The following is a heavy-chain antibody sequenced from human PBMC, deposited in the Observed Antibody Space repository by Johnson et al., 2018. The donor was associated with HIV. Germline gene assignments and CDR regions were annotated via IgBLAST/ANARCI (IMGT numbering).Heavy chain of an antibody. CDR2: LSWNSGII. CDR3: AKDRLAVAAPGEAFEI. CDR1: GFNFDDYA. J-gene: IGHJ3*02. D-gene: IGHD6-19*01. Sequence: VQLVESGGGVVRPGGSLRLSCAASGFNFDDYAMHWVRQAPGKGLEWVSGLSWNSGIIGYADSVKGRFTISRDNAKKSLYLQMNSLRAEDTALYYCAKDRLAVAAPGEAFEIWGQGTMVTVSS. V-gene: IGHV3-9*01.